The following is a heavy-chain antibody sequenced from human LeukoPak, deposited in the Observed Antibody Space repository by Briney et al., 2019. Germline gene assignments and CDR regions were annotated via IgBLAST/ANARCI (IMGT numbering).Heavy chain of an antibody. D-gene: IGHD2-15*01. V-gene: IGHV1-69*04. CDR2: VIPILGIA. J-gene: IGHJ6*02. Sequence: SVKVSCKASGGTFSSYAISWVRQAPGQGLEWMGRVIPILGIANYAQKFQGRVTITADKSTSTAYMELSSLRSEDTAVYYCARAPLTYCSGGSCYSRSNYYYGMDVWGQGTTVTVSS. CDR3: ARAPLTYCSGGSCYSRSNYYYGMDV. CDR1: GGTFSSYA.